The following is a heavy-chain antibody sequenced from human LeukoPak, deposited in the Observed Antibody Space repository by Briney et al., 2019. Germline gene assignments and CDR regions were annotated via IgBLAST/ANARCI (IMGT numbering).Heavy chain of an antibody. CDR2: ISSSGSTI. CDR3: ARDLGYSYGYGEFDY. V-gene: IGHV3-11*04. J-gene: IGHJ4*02. D-gene: IGHD5-18*01. Sequence: KPGGSLRLSCAASGFTFSDYYMSWIRQAPAKGREWVSYISSSGSTIYYADSVKGRFTVSRDNAKNSLYLQMNSLRAEDTAVYYCARDLGYSYGYGEFDYWGQGTLVTVSS. CDR1: GFTFSDYY.